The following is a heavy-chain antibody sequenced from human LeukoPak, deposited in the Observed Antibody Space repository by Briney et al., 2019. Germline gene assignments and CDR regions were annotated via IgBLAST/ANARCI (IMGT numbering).Heavy chain of an antibody. CDR3: ARGWELSI. CDR1: GYTFTNYG. V-gene: IGHV1-18*01. Sequence: GASVKVSCKAPGYTFTNYGISWVRQAPGQGPEWMGWISTYNGNTNYAQKLQDRVTMTTDTSTSTAYMELRSLRSDDTALYYCARGWELSIWGQGTMVTVSS. CDR2: ISTYNGNT. J-gene: IGHJ3*02. D-gene: IGHD3-10*01.